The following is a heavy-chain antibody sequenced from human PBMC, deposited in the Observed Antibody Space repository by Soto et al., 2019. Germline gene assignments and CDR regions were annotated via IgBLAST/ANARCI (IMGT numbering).Heavy chain of an antibody. CDR1: GGSISSGGYS. CDR2: IYHSGST. D-gene: IGHD4-17*01. J-gene: IGHJ4*02. Sequence: SETLSLTCAVSGGSISSGGYSWSWIRQPPGKGLEWIGYIYHSGSTYYNPSLKSRVTISVDRSKNQFSLKLSSVTAADTAVYYCARSQTTETSYDYWGQGTLVTV. CDR3: ARSQTTETSYDY. V-gene: IGHV4-30-2*01.